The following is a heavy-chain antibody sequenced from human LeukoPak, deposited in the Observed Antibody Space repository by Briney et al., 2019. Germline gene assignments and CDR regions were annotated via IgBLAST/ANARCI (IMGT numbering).Heavy chain of an antibody. CDR3: AKTETTETTYYFDY. CDR1: GFTFSAYA. CDR2: ISDSGDRT. V-gene: IGHV3-23*01. D-gene: IGHD1-7*01. Sequence: GGSLRLSCAASGFTFSAYAMSWVRQTPGKGVEWVSIISDSGDRTYYADSVKGRFTISRDNSKNTQYLQMNSLRADDTAIYYCAKTETTETTYYFDYWGQGTLVTVSS. J-gene: IGHJ4*02.